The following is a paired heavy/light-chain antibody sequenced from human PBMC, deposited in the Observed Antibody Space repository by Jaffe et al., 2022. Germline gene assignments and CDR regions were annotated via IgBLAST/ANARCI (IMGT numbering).Heavy chain of an antibody. CDR2: IIPIFGTA. J-gene: IGHJ5*02. CDR3: ATSPYYDILVTRPNWFDP. V-gene: IGHV1-69*05. D-gene: IGHD3-9*01. Sequence: QVQLVQSGAEVKKPGSSVKVSCKASGGTFSSYAISWVRQAPGQGLEWMGGIIPIFGTANYAQKFQGRVTITTDESTSTAYMELSSLRSEDTAVYYCATSPYYDILVTRPNWFDPWGQGTLVTVSS. CDR1: GGTFSSYA.
Light chain of an antibody. CDR1: QSVSSN. V-gene: IGKV3-15*01. CDR2: GAS. CDR3: QQYNNWPPEYT. J-gene: IGKJ2*01. Sequence: EIVMTQSPATLSVSPGERATLSCRASQSVSSNLAWYQQKPGQAPRLLIYGASTRATGIPARFSGSGSGTEFTLTISSLQSEDFAVYYCQQYNNWPPEYTFGQGTKLEIK.